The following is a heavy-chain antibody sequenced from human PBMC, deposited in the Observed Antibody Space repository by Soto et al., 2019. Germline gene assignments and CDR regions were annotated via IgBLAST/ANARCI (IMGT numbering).Heavy chain of an antibody. CDR3: ARDRPGSQHYFDF. V-gene: IGHV3-7*01. D-gene: IGHD6-6*01. CDR2: IKYDGSEE. J-gene: IGHJ4*02. Sequence: GGSLRLSCVVSGFSFSSVWMTWVRQAPGKGLECVANIKYDGSEEYYVDSVKGRFTISRDNFKDTLYLQMNSLGAEDTAMYYCARDRPGSQHYFDFWGPGILVTVSS. CDR1: GFSFSSVW.